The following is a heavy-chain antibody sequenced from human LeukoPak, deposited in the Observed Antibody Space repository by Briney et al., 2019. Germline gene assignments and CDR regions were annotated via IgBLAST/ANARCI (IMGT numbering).Heavy chain of an antibody. CDR2: IKQDGSEK. V-gene: IGHV3-7*01. J-gene: IGHJ3*02. CDR1: GMIFSKYW. D-gene: IGHD1-14*01. Sequence: GGSLRLSCEASGMIFSKYWMSWVRQAPGKGLEWVANIKQDGSEKYYLDSVKGRFTISRDNAKNSLYLQMNSLRAEDTAVYYCAGPRYSPDAFDIWGQGTMVTVSS. CDR3: AGPRYSPDAFDI.